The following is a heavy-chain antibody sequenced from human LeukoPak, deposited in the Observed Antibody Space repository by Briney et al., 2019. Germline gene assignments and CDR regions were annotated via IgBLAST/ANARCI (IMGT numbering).Heavy chain of an antibody. CDR3: TRVNLRGSQYNWFDP. CDR1: GGTFRSHI. CDR2: ITPIINSA. V-gene: IGHV1-69*08. Sequence: SVKVSCKTSGGTFRSHIFSWVRQAPGQGLEWMGRITPIINSAKYAQKFRDRLTITADTSTGTAYMELSSLTPEDTALYYCTRVNLRGSQYNWFDPWGQGSLVIVSS. D-gene: IGHD1-26*01. J-gene: IGHJ5*02.